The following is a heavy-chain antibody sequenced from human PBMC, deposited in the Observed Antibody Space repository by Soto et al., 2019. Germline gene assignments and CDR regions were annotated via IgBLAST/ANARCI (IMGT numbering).Heavy chain of an antibody. J-gene: IGHJ5*02. CDR1: GYSFTSYW. CDR2: IYPCDSDT. D-gene: IGHD3-3*01. Sequence: GESLKISCKGSGYSFTSYWIGWVRQMPGKGLEWMGIIYPCDSDTRYSPSFQGQVTISADKSISTAYLQWSSLKASDTAMYYCARANYDFWSGYPGWFDPWGQGTLVTVSS. V-gene: IGHV5-51*01. CDR3: ARANYDFWSGYPGWFDP.